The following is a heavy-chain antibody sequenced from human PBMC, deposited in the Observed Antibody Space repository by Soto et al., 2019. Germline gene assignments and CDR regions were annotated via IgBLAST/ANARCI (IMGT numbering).Heavy chain of an antibody. CDR2: IVGSSVNT. CDR3: AKAFGRDSSAWWFDY. V-gene: IGHV3-23*01. J-gene: IGHJ4*02. CDR1: GFTFSRYA. Sequence: EVQVLESGGGTVQPGGSLRLSCAGSGFTFSRYAMSWVRQAPGKGLEWVSGIVGSSVNTYYADSVKGRFTISRDNSKNTLYLQMNSLRAEDTAVFYCAKAFGRDSSAWWFDYWGQGTLVTVSS. D-gene: IGHD6-19*01.